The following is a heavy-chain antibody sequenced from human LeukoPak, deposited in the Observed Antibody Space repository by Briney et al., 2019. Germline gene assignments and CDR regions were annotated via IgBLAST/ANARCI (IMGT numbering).Heavy chain of an antibody. CDR1: GFTFSSYS. J-gene: IGHJ6*02. CDR2: FSSSSSTI. D-gene: IGHD2-2*01. Sequence: GGSLRLSCAASGFTFSSYSMNWVRQAPGKGLEWVSYFSSSSSTIYYADSVKGRFTISRDNAKNSLYLQMNSLRAEDTAVYYCAREGAVVPAAILGYGMDVWGQGTTVTVSS. CDR3: AREGAVVPAAILGYGMDV. V-gene: IGHV3-48*04.